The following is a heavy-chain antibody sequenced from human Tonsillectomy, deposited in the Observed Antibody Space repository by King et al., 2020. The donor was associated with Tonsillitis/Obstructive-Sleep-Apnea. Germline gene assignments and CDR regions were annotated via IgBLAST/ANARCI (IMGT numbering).Heavy chain of an antibody. CDR3: ARVGASVYYGVGEHFQH. Sequence: VQLQESGPGLVKPSETLSLTCTVSGGSISSYYWSWIRQPPGKGLEWIGYIYYSGSTNYNPPLKSRVTISVDTSTNQFSLRLSSVTAAGTAVYYCARVGASVYYGVGEHFQHWGQGTLVTVSS. CDR2: IYYSGST. D-gene: IGHD3-22*01. J-gene: IGHJ1*01. CDR1: GGSISSYY. V-gene: IGHV4-59*01.